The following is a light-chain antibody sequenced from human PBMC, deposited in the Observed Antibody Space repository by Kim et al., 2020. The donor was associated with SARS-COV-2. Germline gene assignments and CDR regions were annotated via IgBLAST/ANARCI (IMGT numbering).Light chain of an antibody. CDR2: GKN. V-gene: IGLV3-19*01. Sequence: SSELTQDPAVSVALGQIVRITCQGDSLRSYYASWYQQKPGQAPVLVIYGKNNRPSGIPDRFSGSSSGNTASLTITGAQAEDEADYYCNSRDSSGNLVVFG. J-gene: IGLJ2*01. CDR3: NSRDSSGNLVV. CDR1: SLRSYY.